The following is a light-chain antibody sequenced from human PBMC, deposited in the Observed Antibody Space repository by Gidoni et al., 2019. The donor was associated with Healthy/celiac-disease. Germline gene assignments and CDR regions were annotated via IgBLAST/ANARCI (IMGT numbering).Light chain of an antibody. J-gene: IGKJ1*01. V-gene: IGKV1-5*03. CDR3: QQYNSYSWT. Sequence: DIQVTHSPSTLSASVGDRVTITCRASQSISSWLAWYQQKPEKAPKLLIYKASSLESGVPSRFSGSGSGTEFTLTISSLQPDDFATYYCQQYNSYSWTFGQGTKVEIK. CDR1: QSISSW. CDR2: KAS.